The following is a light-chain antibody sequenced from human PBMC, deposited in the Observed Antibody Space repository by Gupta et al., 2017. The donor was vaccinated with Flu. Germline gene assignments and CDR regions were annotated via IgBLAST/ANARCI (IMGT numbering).Light chain of an antibody. CDR2: RNN. Sequence: QSVLTQPPLASGTPGQRVTISCSGSSSNIGSNYVYWYQQLPGTAPKLLIYRNNQRPSGVPDRFSGSKSGTSASLAISGLRSVDEADYYCAAWDDSLSGPLYVFGTGTKVTVL. J-gene: IGLJ1*01. V-gene: IGLV1-47*01. CDR1: SSNIGSNY. CDR3: AAWDDSLSGPLYV.